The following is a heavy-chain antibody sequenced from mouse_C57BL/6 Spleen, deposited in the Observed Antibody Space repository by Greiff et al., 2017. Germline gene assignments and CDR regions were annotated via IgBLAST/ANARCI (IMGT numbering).Heavy chain of an antibody. V-gene: IGHV1-7*01. D-gene: IGHD1-1*01. J-gene: IGHJ2*01. CDR2: INPSSGYT. CDR1: GYTFTSYW. Sequence: QVQLQQSGAELAKPGASVKLSCKASGYTFTSYWMHWVKQRPGQGLEWIGYINPSSGYTKYNQKFKDKATLTAAKSSSTAYMQLSSLTYEDSAVYYCARLDYGSSYPPDWGQGTTLTVSS. CDR3: ARLDYGSSYPPD.